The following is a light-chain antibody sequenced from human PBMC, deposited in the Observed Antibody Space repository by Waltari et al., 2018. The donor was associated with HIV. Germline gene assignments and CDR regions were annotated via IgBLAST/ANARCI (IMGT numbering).Light chain of an antibody. CDR1: ELPDHY. Sequence: YELTHPPSLSVSPAQTAKIICSGDELPDHYAHWYQQRPDQAPVLVIYKDKESPSGIPERFYGSSSGTTATFTISGVLEEDEADYYCQSADSSETLGVFGGGTKLTVL. CDR2: KDK. J-gene: IGLJ3*02. CDR3: QSADSSETLGV. V-gene: IGLV3-25*03.